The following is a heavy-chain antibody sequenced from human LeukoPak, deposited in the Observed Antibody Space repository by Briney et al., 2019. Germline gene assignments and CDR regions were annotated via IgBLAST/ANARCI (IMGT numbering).Heavy chain of an antibody. CDR3: AREGYCSGGSCREGSAFDI. J-gene: IGHJ3*02. D-gene: IGHD2-15*01. CDR1: GFTFSSYA. Sequence: GGSLRLSCAASGFTFSSYAMSWVRQAPGKGLEWVSYISSSSSTIYYADSVKGRFTISRDNAKNSLYLQMNSLRAEDTAVYYCAREGYCSGGSCREGSAFDIWGQGTMVTVSS. V-gene: IGHV3-48*04. CDR2: ISSSSSTI.